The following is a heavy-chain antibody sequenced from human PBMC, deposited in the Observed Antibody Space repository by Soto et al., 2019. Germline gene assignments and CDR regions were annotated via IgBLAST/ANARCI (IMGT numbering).Heavy chain of an antibody. CDR1: GYTFTGYY. CDR2: INPNSGGT. CDR3: ARDLTGGPTYYDFWSGYSPVDY. D-gene: IGHD3-3*01. V-gene: IGHV1-2*04. Sequence: ASVKVSCKASGYTFTGYYMHWVRQAPGQGLEWMGWINPNSGGTNYAQKFQGWVTMTRDTSISTAYMELSRLRSEDTAVYYCARDLTGGPTYYDFWSGYSPVDYWGLGTLVTVSS. J-gene: IGHJ4*02.